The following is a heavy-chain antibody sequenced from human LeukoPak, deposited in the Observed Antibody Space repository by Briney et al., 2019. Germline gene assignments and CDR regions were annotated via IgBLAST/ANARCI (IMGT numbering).Heavy chain of an antibody. J-gene: IGHJ4*02. V-gene: IGHV3-11*01. Sequence: GGSLRLSCAASGFTFSDYYMSWIRQAPGKGLEWVSYISSSGSTIYYADSVKGRFTISRDNAKNSLYLQMNSLRAEDTAVYYCARDSRDTAMTLPTYFDYWGQGTLVTVSS. D-gene: IGHD5-18*01. CDR2: ISSSGSTI. CDR3: ARDSRDTAMTLPTYFDY. CDR1: GFTFSDYY.